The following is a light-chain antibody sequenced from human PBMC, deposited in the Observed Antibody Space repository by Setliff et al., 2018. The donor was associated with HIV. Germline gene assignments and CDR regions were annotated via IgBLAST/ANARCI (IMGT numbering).Light chain of an antibody. J-gene: IGLJ1*01. V-gene: IGLV2-14*03. Sequence: QSSLTQPASVSGSPGQSITISCTGTSSDVGGYNYVSWYQQHPGKAPKLMIYDVSYRPSGVSNRFSGSKSADTASLTISGLQAEDEAHYYCSSYTSSIPLYVFGTGTKVTVL. CDR1: SSDVGGYNY. CDR2: DVS. CDR3: SSYTSSIPLYV.